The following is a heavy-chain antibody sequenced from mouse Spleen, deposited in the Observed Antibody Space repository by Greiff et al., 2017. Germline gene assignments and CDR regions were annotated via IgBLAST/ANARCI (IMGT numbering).Heavy chain of an antibody. J-gene: IGHJ3*01. V-gene: IGHV1-64*01. D-gene: IGHD2-4*01. CDR1: GYTFTSYW. Sequence: QVQLQQSGAELVKPGASVKLSCKASGYTFTSYWMHWVKQRPGQGLEWIGMIHPNSGSTNYNEKFKSKATLTVDKSSSTAYMQLSSLTSEDSAVYYCASYDSPAWFAYWGQGTLVTVSA. CDR3: ASYDSPAWFAY. CDR2: IHPNSGST.